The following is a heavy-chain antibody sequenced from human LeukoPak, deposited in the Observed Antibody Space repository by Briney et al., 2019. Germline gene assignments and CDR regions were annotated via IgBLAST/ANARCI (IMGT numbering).Heavy chain of an antibody. V-gene: IGHV3-23*01. CDR1: GFTFSSYA. D-gene: IGHD3-22*01. CDR3: AKYWDSSGYYYDY. Sequence: GGSLRLSCAASGFTFSSYAMSWVRQAPGKGLEWVSAISGSGGSPYYADSVKGRFTISRDNSKNTLYLQMNSLRAEDTAVYYCAKYWDSSGYYYDYWGQGTLVTVSS. J-gene: IGHJ4*02. CDR2: ISGSGGSP.